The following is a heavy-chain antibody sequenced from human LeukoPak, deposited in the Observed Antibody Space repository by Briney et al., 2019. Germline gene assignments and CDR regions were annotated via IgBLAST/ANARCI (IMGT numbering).Heavy chain of an antibody. CDR1: GGSISNYY. D-gene: IGHD6-25*01. V-gene: IGHV4-59*01. Sequence: SETLSLTCTVSGGSISNYYWSWIRQPPGKGLEWIGYIYYSGSTNYNPSLKSRVTISVDTSKNQFSLKLSSVTAADTAVYYCARAAGVRGDYFDYWGQGTLVTASS. J-gene: IGHJ4*02. CDR2: IYYSGST. CDR3: ARAAGVRGDYFDY.